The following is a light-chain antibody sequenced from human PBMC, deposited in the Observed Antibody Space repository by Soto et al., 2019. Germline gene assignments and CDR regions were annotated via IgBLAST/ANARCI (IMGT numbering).Light chain of an antibody. CDR2: DVS. Sequence: QSALTQPASVSGSSGQSITISCTGTSRDVGGYNYVSWYQQHPGKAPKLMIYDVSNRPSGVSNRFCGSKSGNTASLTISGLQAEDEADYYCSSYTSSSTLEVFGTGTKVTVL. V-gene: IGLV2-14*01. J-gene: IGLJ1*01. CDR3: SSYTSSSTLEV. CDR1: SRDVGGYNY.